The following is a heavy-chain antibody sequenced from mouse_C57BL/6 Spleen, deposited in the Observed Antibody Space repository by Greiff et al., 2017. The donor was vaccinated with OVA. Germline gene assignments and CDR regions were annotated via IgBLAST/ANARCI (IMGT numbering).Heavy chain of an antibody. CDR3: ARPFYGSSHWYFDV. V-gene: IGHV1-81*01. Sequence: VKLMESGAELARPGASVKLSCKASGYTFTSYGISWVKQRTGQGLEWIGEIYPRSGNTYYNEKFKGKATLTADKSSSTAYMELRSLTSEDSAVYFCARPFYGSSHWYFDVWGTGTTVTVSS. D-gene: IGHD1-1*01. CDR2: IYPRSGNT. CDR1: GYTFTSYG. J-gene: IGHJ1*03.